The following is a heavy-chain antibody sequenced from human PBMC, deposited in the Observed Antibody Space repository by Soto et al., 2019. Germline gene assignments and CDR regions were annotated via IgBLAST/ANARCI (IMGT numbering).Heavy chain of an antibody. Sequence: PSQTLSLTCAISGDSVSSNSAAWNWIRQSPSRGLEWLGRTYYRSKWYNDYAVSVKSRITINPDTSKNQLSLQLNSVTPEDTAVYYCAREFGPVAGTYYYGMDVWGQGTTVTVSS. CDR1: GDSVSSNSAA. CDR3: AREFGPVAGTYYYGMDV. D-gene: IGHD6-19*01. J-gene: IGHJ6*02. V-gene: IGHV6-1*01. CDR2: TYYRSKWYN.